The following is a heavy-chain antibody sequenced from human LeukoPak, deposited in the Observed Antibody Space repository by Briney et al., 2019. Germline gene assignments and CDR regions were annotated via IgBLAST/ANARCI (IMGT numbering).Heavy chain of an antibody. CDR1: DGSISSYY. J-gene: IGHJ2*01. Sequence: SETLSLTCAVSDGSISSYYWNWIRQPPGKGLERIGNIYNSGSTDYNPSLKSRVTISVNLTKKLISLKLTSGTAADTALYYCARDKGPYWYFDLWGRGTLVTVSS. V-gene: IGHV4-59*01. CDR3: ARDKGPYWYFDL. CDR2: IYNSGST.